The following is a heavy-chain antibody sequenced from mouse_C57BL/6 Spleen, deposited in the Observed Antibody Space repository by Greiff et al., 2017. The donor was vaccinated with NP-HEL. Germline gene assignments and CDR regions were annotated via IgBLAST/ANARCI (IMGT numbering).Heavy chain of an antibody. J-gene: IGHJ4*01. Sequence: VQLQQSGPVLVKPGASVKMSCKASGYTFTDYYMNWVKQSHGKSLEWIGVINPYNGGTSYNQKFKGKATLTVDKSSSTAYMELNSLTSEDSAVYYCARGEVAPYAMDYWGQGTSVTVSS. CDR1: GYTFTDYY. D-gene: IGHD1-1*02. CDR2: INPYNGGT. V-gene: IGHV1-19*01. CDR3: ARGEVAPYAMDY.